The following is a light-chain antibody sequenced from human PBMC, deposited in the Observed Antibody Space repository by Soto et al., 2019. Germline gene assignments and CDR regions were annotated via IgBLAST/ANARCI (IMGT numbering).Light chain of an antibody. CDR1: RSVSGDY. V-gene: IGKV3-20*01. J-gene: IGKJ5*01. CDR3: QQYSKWPIT. Sequence: ESVLTRSRRTLTLSPGERATRSCRASRSVSGDYLAWYQQKPGQAPRLLIYRATSRATGIPERYRGSGSGTDFTLTISRLEPEDFELYYCQQYSKWPITFGQGTRLEIK. CDR2: RAT.